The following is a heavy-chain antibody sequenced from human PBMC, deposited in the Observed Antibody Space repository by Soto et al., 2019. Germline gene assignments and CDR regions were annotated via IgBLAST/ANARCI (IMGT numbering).Heavy chain of an antibody. D-gene: IGHD3-22*01. CDR1: GGTFSSYA. CDR2: IIPIFGTA. Sequence: QVQLVQSGAEVKKPGSSVKVSCKASGGTFSSYAISWVRQAPGQGLEWMGGIIPIFGTANYAQKFQGRVTITADESTSTAYMELSSLRSADTAVYYCAREPRGYYDSSECGYYWGQGTLVTVSS. V-gene: IGHV1-69*12. CDR3: AREPRGYYDSSECGYY. J-gene: IGHJ4*02.